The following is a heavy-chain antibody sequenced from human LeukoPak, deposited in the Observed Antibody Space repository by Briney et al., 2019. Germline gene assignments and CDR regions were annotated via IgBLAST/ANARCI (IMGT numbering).Heavy chain of an antibody. Sequence: GGSLRLSCAASGFTFSSYAMSWVRQAPGKGLEWVSAISGSGGSTYYADSVRGRFTISRDNSKNTLYLQMNSLRAEDTAVYYCAKAQEGRYYFDYWGQGPLVTVSS. CDR3: AKAQEGRYYFDY. CDR2: ISGSGGST. V-gene: IGHV3-23*01. J-gene: IGHJ4*02. D-gene: IGHD4-17*01. CDR1: GFTFSSYA.